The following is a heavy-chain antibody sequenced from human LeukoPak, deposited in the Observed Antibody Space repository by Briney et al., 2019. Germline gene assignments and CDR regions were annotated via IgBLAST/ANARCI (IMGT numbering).Heavy chain of an antibody. CDR2: ISSGGSYT. CDR1: GFVFNSVA. Sequence: GSLRLSCAASGFVFNSVAMSWVRQAPGKGLEWVSAISSGGSYTWYADSVKGRFIISRNNSENTLSLQMNSLRVEDTAVYFCVKGSQAARPYYFDYWGQGNLVTVSS. V-gene: IGHV3-23*01. CDR3: VKGSQAARPYYFDY. J-gene: IGHJ4*02.